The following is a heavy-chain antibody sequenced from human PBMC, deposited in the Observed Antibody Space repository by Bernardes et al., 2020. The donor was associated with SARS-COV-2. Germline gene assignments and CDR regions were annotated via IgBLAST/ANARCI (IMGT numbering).Heavy chain of an antibody. Sequence: GGCLSLTSAASGFTFSHAWMSWVRPAPGKGLEWVGRIKSKTDCGSTDYAAPVKGRFTISRYDSKNTLYLQMNSLKTEDTAVYYCTTGGAITIFGVVIVMDAFDIWGQGTMVTVSS. CDR2: IKSKTDCGST. CDR1: GFTFSHAW. D-gene: IGHD3-3*01. CDR3: TTGGAITIFGVVIVMDAFDI. J-gene: IGHJ3*02. V-gene: IGHV3-15*01.